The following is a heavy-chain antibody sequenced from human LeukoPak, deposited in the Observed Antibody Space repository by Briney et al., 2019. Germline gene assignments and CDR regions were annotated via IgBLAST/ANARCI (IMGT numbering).Heavy chain of an antibody. D-gene: IGHD5-12*01. CDR1: GYTFTSYY. Sequence: GASVKVSCKASGYTFTSYYMHWGRQAPGQRVEWMGIINPSGGSTSYAQKFQGRVTMTRDTSTSTVYMELSSLRSEDTAVYYCARERYAPGAFDIWGQGTMVTVSS. CDR3: ARERYAPGAFDI. J-gene: IGHJ3*02. V-gene: IGHV1-46*01. CDR2: INPSGGST.